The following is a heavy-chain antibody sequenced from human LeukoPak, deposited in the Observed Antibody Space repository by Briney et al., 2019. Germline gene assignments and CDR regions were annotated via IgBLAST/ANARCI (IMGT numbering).Heavy chain of an antibody. V-gene: IGHV1-69*04. D-gene: IGHD6-13*01. J-gene: IGHJ4*02. Sequence: ASVKVSCKASGGTFSSYAISWVRQAPGQGLEWMGRIIPILGIANYAQKFQGRVTITADKSTSTAYMELSSLRSEDTAVYYCARVQIGESLAAAGPRYFDYWGQGTLVTVSS. CDR1: GGTFSSYA. CDR2: IIPILGIA. CDR3: ARVQIGESLAAAGPRYFDY.